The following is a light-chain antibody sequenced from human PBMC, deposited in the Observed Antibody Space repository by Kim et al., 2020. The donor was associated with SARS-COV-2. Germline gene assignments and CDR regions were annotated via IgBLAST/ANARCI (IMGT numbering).Light chain of an antibody. J-gene: IGKJ3*01. CDR1: QSISSY. V-gene: IGKV3-11*01. CDR2: DAS. CDR3: QQRSSWLFT. Sequence: EIVLTQSPATLSLSPGESATLSCRASQSISSYLAWYQQKPGQAPRLLIADASNRATGIPARFSGSGSGTDFTLTISSLEPEDFAVYYCQQRSSWLFTFGPGTRVDI.